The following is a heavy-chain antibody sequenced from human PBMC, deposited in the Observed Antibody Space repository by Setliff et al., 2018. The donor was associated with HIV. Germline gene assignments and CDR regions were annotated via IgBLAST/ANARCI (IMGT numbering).Heavy chain of an antibody. CDR1: GGSINSGNYY. CDR3: ARGRDYTGSWFRPFYLDF. CDR2: IYSSGST. V-gene: IGHV4-61*02. Sequence: SETLSLTCTVSGGSINSGNYYWSWIRQPAGKGLEWIGRIYSSGSTNYNPSLKSRVTISVDTSKNHFSLKLSSVTAADTAIYYCARGRDYTGSWFRPFYLDFWGHGNLVTVSS. D-gene: IGHD3-3*01. J-gene: IGHJ4*01.